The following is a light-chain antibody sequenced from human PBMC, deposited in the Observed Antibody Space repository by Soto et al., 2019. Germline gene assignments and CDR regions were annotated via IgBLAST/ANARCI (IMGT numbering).Light chain of an antibody. CDR3: QQYDSTPRT. CDR1: QSLSGSY. V-gene: IGKV3-20*01. Sequence: EIVIPQSPRTLSLSPGEGATLSCRAGQSLSGSYLAWYQQKPGLAPKLLIYGASTRATGIPYRFSGSGSGTDFTLTISRLEPEDFAVYYCQQYDSTPRTFGQGTKVDIK. J-gene: IGKJ1*01. CDR2: GAS.